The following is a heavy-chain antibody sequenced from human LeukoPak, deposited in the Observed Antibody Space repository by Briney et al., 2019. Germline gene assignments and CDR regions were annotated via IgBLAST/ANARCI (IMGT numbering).Heavy chain of an antibody. Sequence: GGSLRLSCAASGFTFSSYSMNWVRQAPGKGLEWVSYISSSSSTIYYADSVKGRFTISRDNAKNSLYLQMNSLRAEDTAVYYCARASPDSFSGYDLYYFDYWGQGTLVTVSS. CDR2: ISSSSSTI. CDR1: GFTFSSYS. CDR3: ARASPDSFSGYDLYYFDY. J-gene: IGHJ4*02. V-gene: IGHV3-48*01. D-gene: IGHD5-12*01.